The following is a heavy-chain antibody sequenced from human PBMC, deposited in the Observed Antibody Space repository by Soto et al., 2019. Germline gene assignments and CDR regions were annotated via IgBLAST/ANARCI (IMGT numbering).Heavy chain of an antibody. V-gene: IGHV1-69*13. CDR2: IIPIFGTA. J-gene: IGHJ4*02. Sequence: GASVKVSCKASGYTFTSDGISWVRQAPGQGLEWMGGIIPIFGTANYAQKFQGRVTITADESTSTAYMELSSLRSEDTAVYYCARDERWTYYFYYWGQGTLVTVSS. D-gene: IGHD2-15*01. CDR1: GYTFTSDG. CDR3: ARDERWTYYFYY.